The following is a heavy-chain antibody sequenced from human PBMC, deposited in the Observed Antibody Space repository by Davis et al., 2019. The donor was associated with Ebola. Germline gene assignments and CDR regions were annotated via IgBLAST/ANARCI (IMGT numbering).Heavy chain of an antibody. CDR2: INAGNGNT. J-gene: IGHJ6*02. D-gene: IGHD6-6*01. Sequence: AASVKVSCKASGYTFTSYAMHWVRQAPGQRLEWMGWINAGNGNTKYSQKFQGRVTITRDTSASTACMELSSLRSEDTAVYYCARDSQYSSSSFYYYYGMDVWGQGTTVTVPS. CDR3: ARDSQYSSSSFYYYYGMDV. V-gene: IGHV1-3*01. CDR1: GYTFTSYA.